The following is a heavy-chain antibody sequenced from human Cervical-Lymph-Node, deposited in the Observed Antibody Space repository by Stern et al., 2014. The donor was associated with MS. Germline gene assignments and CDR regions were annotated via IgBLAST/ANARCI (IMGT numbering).Heavy chain of an antibody. CDR1: GFVFRRYA. V-gene: IGHV3-30*04. CDR2: ISYEGRDK. J-gene: IGHJ4*02. CDR3: AKGGSGSYLD. Sequence: VQLVQSGGGVVQPGRSLRLSCAASGFVFRRYALHWVRQAPGQGMEWVALISYEGRDKSYTDSVKVRFTVSRDNSNNTVDLEMNSLLLEDTAVYYCAKGGSGSYLDWGQGSLVTVSS. D-gene: IGHD1-26*01.